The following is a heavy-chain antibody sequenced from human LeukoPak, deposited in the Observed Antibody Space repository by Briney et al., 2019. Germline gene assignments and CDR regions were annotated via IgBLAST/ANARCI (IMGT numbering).Heavy chain of an antibody. Sequence: SETLSLTCTVSGGSISSSSYYWGWIRQPPGKGLEWIGSIYHSGSTYYNPSLKSRVTIAVETSKNQFSLKLSSVTAADTAVYYCARVPTVTFFDYWGQGTLVTVSS. CDR1: GGSISSSSYY. CDR2: IYHSGST. J-gene: IGHJ4*02. CDR3: ARVPTVTFFDY. V-gene: IGHV4-39*07. D-gene: IGHD4-17*01.